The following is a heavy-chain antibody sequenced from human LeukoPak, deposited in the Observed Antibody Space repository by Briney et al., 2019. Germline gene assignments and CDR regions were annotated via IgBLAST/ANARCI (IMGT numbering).Heavy chain of an antibody. CDR3: ARDRVGTIFGVVIEGPSDY. Sequence: ASVKVSCKASGYTFTGYYMHWVRQAPGQGLEWMGWINPNSGGTNYAQKFQGRVTMTRDTSISTAYMELSRLRSDDTAVYYCARDRVGTIFGVVIEGPSDYWGQGTLVTVSS. V-gene: IGHV1-2*02. D-gene: IGHD3-3*01. J-gene: IGHJ4*02. CDR1: GYTFTGYY. CDR2: INPNSGGT.